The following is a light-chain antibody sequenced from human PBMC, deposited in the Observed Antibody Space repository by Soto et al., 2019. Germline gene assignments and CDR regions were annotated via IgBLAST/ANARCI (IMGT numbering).Light chain of an antibody. CDR2: AES. Sequence: AIQMTQSPSSLSASVGDRVTITCRASQGIRNDLGWYQQKPGKAPKLLIYAESSLQSGVPSRFSGSGSGTDFTITINSLQPEDFATYYCLQDYNYPYTFGQGTKLEIK. CDR1: QGIRND. CDR3: LQDYNYPYT. J-gene: IGKJ2*01. V-gene: IGKV1-6*01.